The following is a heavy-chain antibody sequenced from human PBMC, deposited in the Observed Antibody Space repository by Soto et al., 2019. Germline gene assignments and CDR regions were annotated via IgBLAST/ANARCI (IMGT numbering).Heavy chain of an antibody. CDR2: ISSSSSYI. CDR3: ARSGSSSWYSSWFDP. J-gene: IGHJ5*02. V-gene: IGHV3-21*01. CDR1: GFTFSSYS. Sequence: GGSLRLSCAASGFTFSSYSMNWVRQAPGKGLEWVSSISSSSSYIYYADSVKGRFTISRDNAKNSLYLQMNSLRAEDTAVYYCARSGSSSWYSSWFDPWGQGTLVTVSS. D-gene: IGHD6-13*01.